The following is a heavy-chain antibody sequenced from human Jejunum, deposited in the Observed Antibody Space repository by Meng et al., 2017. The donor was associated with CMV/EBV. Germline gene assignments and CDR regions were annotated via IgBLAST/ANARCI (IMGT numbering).Heavy chain of an antibody. CDR1: GFSPRTSGEG. CDR2: IYRGDDK. CDR3: AHFVGGYYPSRPDY. J-gene: IGHJ4*02. D-gene: IGHD1-26*01. V-gene: IGHV2-5*02. Sequence: QITLKESGPPLVKPTPTLTLTCSFSGFSPRTSGEGVGWIRQPPGKALEWLALIYRGDDKRYSPSLNSRLTIAKDTSKNEVVLTLTNMGPIDTGTYYCAHFVGGYYPSRPDYWGQGTLVTVSS.